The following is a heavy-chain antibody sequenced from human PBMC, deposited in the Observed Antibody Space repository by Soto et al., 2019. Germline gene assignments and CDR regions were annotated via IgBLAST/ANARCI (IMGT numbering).Heavy chain of an antibody. CDR1: GYTFSSHA. J-gene: IGHJ4*02. V-gene: IGHV1-3*01. CDR2: INAGNGDT. D-gene: IGHD3-3*01. CDR3: ARDGARIAVFGVVYYFDY. Sequence: GXSVKVSCKASGYTFSSHAIHWVRQAPGQRLEWMGWINAGNGDTNYSQKFQGRVAITTDTSASSAYLELSTLRSEDTAVYYCARDGARIAVFGVVYYFDYWGQGTVVTVSS.